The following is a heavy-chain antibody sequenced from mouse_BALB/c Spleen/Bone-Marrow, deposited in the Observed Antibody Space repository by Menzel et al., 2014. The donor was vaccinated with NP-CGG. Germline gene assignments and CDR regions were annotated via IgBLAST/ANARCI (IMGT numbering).Heavy chain of an antibody. V-gene: IGHV1-69*02. CDR2: IDPSDSYT. J-gene: IGHJ4*01. CDR1: GYTFTSYW. Sequence: QVQLQQSGAELVKPGASVKLSCKASGYTFTSYWMHWVKQRPGQGPEWIGEIDPSDSYTNYNQKFKGKATLTVDKSSSTAYMQLSSLTSEDSAVYYCATARATSYAMDYWGQGTSVTVSS. D-gene: IGHD3-1*01. CDR3: ATARATSYAMDY.